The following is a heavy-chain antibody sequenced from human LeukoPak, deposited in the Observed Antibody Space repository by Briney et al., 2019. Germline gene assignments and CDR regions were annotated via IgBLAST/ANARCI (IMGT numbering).Heavy chain of an antibody. CDR1: GYTFTGYY. Sequence: GASVKVSCKASGYTFTGYYMHWVRRAPGQGLEWMGWINPNSGGTNYAQKFQGRVTMTRDTSTSTVYMELSSLRSEDTAVYYCARPDIVGTRDPFDYWGQGTLVIVSS. CDR3: ARPDIVGTRDPFDY. D-gene: IGHD1-26*01. V-gene: IGHV1-2*02. J-gene: IGHJ4*02. CDR2: INPNSGGT.